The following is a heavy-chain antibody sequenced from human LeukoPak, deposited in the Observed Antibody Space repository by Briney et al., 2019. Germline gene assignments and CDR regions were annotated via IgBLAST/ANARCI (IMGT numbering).Heavy chain of an antibody. CDR2: IIPILGIA. D-gene: IGHD3-16*01. Sequence: GASVKVSCKASGYTFTSYGISWVRQAPGQGLEWMGRIIPILGIANYAQKFQGRVTITADKSTSTAYMELSSLRSEDTAVYYCARGPYTQRIMITFGGVLDYWGQGTLVTVSS. CDR3: ARGPYTQRIMITFGGVLDY. J-gene: IGHJ4*02. V-gene: IGHV1-69*04. CDR1: GYTFTSYG.